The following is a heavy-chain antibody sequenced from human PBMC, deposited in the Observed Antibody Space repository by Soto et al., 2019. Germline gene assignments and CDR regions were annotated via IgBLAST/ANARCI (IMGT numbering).Heavy chain of an antibody. Sequence: EVQLVESGGGLVQPGGSLRLSCAASGFTFSSYWMSWVRQAPGKGLEWVANIKQDGSEKYYVDSVKGRFTISRDNAKNPLYLQMNSLRAENTAVYYCARDTGGGYFDYWGQGTLVTVSS. J-gene: IGHJ4*02. CDR1: GFTFSSYW. D-gene: IGHD3-10*01. CDR3: ARDTGGGYFDY. CDR2: IKQDGSEK. V-gene: IGHV3-7*05.